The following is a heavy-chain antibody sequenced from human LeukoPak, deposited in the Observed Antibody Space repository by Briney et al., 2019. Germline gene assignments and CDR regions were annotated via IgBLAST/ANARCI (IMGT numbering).Heavy chain of an antibody. D-gene: IGHD1-26*01. J-gene: IGHJ4*02. CDR2: ISSSGSHT. V-gene: IGHV3-11*03. CDR1: GFSFSDYY. CDR3: ARHPDGSLSLDY. Sequence: GLSLRLSCVASGFSFSDYYMSWIRQAPGKGLEWVSYISSSGSHTNYADSVTGRFTISRNNAKKSLHLQMNSLRAEDTAVYYCARHPDGSLSLDYWGQGTLVTVSS.